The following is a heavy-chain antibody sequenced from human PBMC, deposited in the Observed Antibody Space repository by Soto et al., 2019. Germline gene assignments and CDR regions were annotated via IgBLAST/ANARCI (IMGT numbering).Heavy chain of an antibody. CDR2: IYYSGGT. D-gene: IGHD5-12*01. V-gene: IGHV4-31*03. J-gene: IGHJ4*02. CDR1: GGSISSGGYY. CDR3: AREDRRDGYNYFDY. Sequence: QVQLQESGPGLVKPSQTLSLTCTVSGGSISSGGYYWSWIRQHPGKGLEWIGYIYYSGGTYYNPSLKSRVTISVDTSKNQFSLKLSSVTAADTAVYYCAREDRRDGYNYFDYWGQGTLVTVSS.